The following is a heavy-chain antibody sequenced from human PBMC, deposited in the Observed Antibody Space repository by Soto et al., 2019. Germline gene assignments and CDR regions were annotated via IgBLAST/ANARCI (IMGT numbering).Heavy chain of an antibody. J-gene: IGHJ6*02. Sequence: QVQLVQSGAEVKKPGSSVKVSCKASGGTFGSYAISWVRQAPGQGLEWMGGIIPIPGTANYAQKFQGRVTIAADESTSTAYMELSSLRSEDTAVYYCARSQGSSTSLEIYYYYYCGMDVWGQWTTVTVSS. CDR3: ARSQGSSTSLEIYYYYYCGMDV. CDR2: IIPIPGTA. D-gene: IGHD2-2*01. CDR1: GGTFGSYA. V-gene: IGHV1-69*01.